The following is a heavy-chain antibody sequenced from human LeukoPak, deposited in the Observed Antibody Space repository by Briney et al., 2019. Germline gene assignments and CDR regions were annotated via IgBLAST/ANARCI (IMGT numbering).Heavy chain of an antibody. J-gene: IGHJ4*02. D-gene: IGHD3-22*01. Sequence: SVKVSCKASGGTFSSYAISWVRQAPGQGLEWMGRIIPIFGTANYAQKFQGRVTITTDESTSTAYMELSSLRSEDTAVYYCASAASYYYDSSGYYYWGQGTLVTVSS. CDR2: IIPIFGTA. CDR1: GGTFSSYA. V-gene: IGHV1-69*05. CDR3: ASAASYYYDSSGYYY.